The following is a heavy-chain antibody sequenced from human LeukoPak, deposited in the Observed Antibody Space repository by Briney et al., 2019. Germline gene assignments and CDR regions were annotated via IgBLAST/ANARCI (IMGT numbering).Heavy chain of an antibody. CDR3: ARDPYSYGLRY. Sequence: ASVKVSCKASGYTFTSYAMNWVRQAPGQGLEWMGWINSNTGNPTYAQGFTGRFVFSLDTSVSTAYLQISSLNAEDTAVYYCARDPYSYGLRYWGQGTLVTVSS. CDR1: GYTFTSYA. CDR2: INSNTGNP. D-gene: IGHD5-18*01. J-gene: IGHJ4*02. V-gene: IGHV7-4-1*02.